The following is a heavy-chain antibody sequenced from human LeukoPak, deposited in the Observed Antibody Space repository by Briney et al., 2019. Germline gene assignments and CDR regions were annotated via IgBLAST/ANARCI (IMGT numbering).Heavy chain of an antibody. CDR3: ARDYGDYGGYYGLDV. V-gene: IGHV3-30*04. CDR1: AFTFSTYT. D-gene: IGHD4-17*01. CDR2: ISNDGRNK. J-gene: IGHJ6*02. Sequence: GGSLRLSCAASAFTFSTYTMHWVRQAPGKGLEWVAIISNDGRNKYYADSVKDRFTISRDNSKNTLYLQMNSLRAEDTAVYYCARDYGDYGGYYGLDVWGQGTPVTVSS.